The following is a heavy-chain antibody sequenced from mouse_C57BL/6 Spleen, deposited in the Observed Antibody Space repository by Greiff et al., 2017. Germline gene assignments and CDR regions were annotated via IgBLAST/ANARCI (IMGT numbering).Heavy chain of an antibody. CDR3: ARGEEATVGPDY. Sequence: VQLQQSGAELVKPGASVKLSCTASGFNIKDYYMHWVKQRTEQGLEWIGRIDPEDGETKYDPKFKGKATMTADTASNTAYLQLRSLTSEDTAVYDCARGEEATVGPDYWGQGTTLTVSS. D-gene: IGHD1-1*01. V-gene: IGHV14-2*01. CDR1: GFNIKDYY. J-gene: IGHJ2*01. CDR2: IDPEDGET.